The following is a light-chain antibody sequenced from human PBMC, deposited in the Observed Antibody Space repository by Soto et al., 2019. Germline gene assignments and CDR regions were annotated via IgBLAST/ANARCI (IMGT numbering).Light chain of an antibody. V-gene: IGLV2-8*01. CDR1: SSDVGGNNY. Sequence: QSALTQPPSASGSPGQSVTISCTGPSSDVGGNNYVSWYQQHPGKAPKLMLNEVTTRPSGVPDLVSGSKSANTASLTVYGLQAEDEDDYDCSAYAGTNRVFGTGTKVTVL. CDR3: SAYAGTNRV. CDR2: EVT. J-gene: IGLJ1*01.